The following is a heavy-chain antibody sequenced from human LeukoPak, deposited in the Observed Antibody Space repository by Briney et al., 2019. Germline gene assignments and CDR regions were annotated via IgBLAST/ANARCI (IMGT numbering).Heavy chain of an antibody. V-gene: IGHV1-2*02. CDR1: GYTFTGYY. CDR2: INPNSGGT. J-gene: IGHJ4*02. CDR3: ARDLANIVATMVDY. Sequence: ASVKVSCKASGYTFTGYYMHWVRQAPGQGLEWMGWINPNSGGTNYAQKFQGRVTMTRDTSISTAYMELSRLRSDDTAVYYYARDLANIVATMVDYWGQGTLVTVSS. D-gene: IGHD5-12*01.